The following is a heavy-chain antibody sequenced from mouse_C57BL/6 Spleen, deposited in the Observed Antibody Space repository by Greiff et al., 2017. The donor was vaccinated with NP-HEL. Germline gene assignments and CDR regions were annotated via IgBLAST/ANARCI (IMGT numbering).Heavy chain of an antibody. Sequence: QVTLKESGPGILQPSQTLSLTCSFSGFSLSTFGMGVGWIRQPSGKGLEWLAHIWWDDDKYYNPALKSRLTISKDTSKNQVFLKIANVDTADTATYYCARMDYYGSSSYAMDYWGQGTSVTVSS. CDR3: ARMDYYGSSSYAMDY. CDR1: GFSLSTFGMG. J-gene: IGHJ4*01. D-gene: IGHD1-1*01. CDR2: IWWDDDK. V-gene: IGHV8-8*01.